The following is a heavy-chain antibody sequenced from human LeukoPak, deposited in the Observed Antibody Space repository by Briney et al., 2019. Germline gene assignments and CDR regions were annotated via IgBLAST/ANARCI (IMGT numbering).Heavy chain of an antibody. J-gene: IGHJ3*02. CDR3: ARAIAVAGADAFDI. CDR2: IYYSGST. Sequence: SETLSLTCTVSGGSISSGDYYWSWIRQPPGKGLEWIGYIYYSGSTYYNPSLKSRVTISVDTSKNQFSLKLSSVTAADTVVYYCARAIAVAGADAFDIWGQGTMVTVSS. V-gene: IGHV4-30-4*01. D-gene: IGHD6-19*01. CDR1: GGSISSGDYY.